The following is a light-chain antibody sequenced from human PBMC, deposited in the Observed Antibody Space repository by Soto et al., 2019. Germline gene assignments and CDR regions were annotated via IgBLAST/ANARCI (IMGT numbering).Light chain of an antibody. V-gene: IGKV3-20*01. CDR1: QSVSRNY. CDR3: QQYGSTPLT. J-gene: IGKJ4*01. Sequence: EIVLTQSPGTLSLSPGGRATLSCRASQSVSRNYVAWYQQKPGQSPRLLLYGASNRASGIPDRFSGSASGADFTLSIPRLEPEDFAMYYCQQYGSTPLTFGGGTKVEIK. CDR2: GAS.